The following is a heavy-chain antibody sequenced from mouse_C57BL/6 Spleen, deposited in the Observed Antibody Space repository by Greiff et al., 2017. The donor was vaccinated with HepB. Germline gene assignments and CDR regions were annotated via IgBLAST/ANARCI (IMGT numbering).Heavy chain of an antibody. V-gene: IGHV5-17*01. D-gene: IGHD4-1*01. CDR2: ISSGSSTI. Sequence: EVMLVESGGGLVKPGGSLKLSCAASGFTFSDYGMHWVRQAPEKGLEWVAYISSGSSTIYYADTVKGRFTISRDNAKNTLFLQMTSLRSEDTAMYYCAKANWETYYAMDYWGQGTSVTVSS. CDR1: GFTFSDYG. CDR3: AKANWETYYAMDY. J-gene: IGHJ4*01.